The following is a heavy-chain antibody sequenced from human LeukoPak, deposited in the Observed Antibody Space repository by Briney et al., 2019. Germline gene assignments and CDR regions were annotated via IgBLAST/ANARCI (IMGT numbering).Heavy chain of an antibody. J-gene: IGHJ4*02. CDR3: ASAGHYYDSTGYSFDY. Sequence: GGSLRLSCAASGFTFSTYSMNWVRQAPGKGLEWVSFISSGSTYIYYADSVKGRFTISRDNAKNSLYLQMNSLRAEDTAVYYCASAGHYYDSTGYSFDYWGQGTLVTVSS. V-gene: IGHV3-21*01. CDR1: GFTFSTYS. D-gene: IGHD3-22*01. CDR2: ISSGSTYI.